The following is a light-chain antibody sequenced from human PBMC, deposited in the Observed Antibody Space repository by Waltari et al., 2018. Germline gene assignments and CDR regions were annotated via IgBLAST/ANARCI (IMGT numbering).Light chain of an antibody. CDR1: SSDLGYYHY. CDR3: NSYTGNRSWV. Sequence: QSALTQPASVSGSLGQSITISSTGTSSDLGYYHYVSWYQQHPGKAPKLMIYDVSERPSGVSNRFSGSKSGNTASLTISGLQADDEADYSCNSYTGNRSWVFGGGTKLTVL. J-gene: IGLJ3*02. CDR2: DVS. V-gene: IGLV2-14*01.